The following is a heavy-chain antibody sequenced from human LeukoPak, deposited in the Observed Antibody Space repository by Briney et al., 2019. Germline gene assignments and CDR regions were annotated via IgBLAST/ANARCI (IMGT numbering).Heavy chain of an antibody. CDR1: GFTFSSYA. CDR3: ARGEYCSSTSCYPFNFDY. D-gene: IGHD2-2*01. CDR2: ISYDGSNK. V-gene: IGHV3-30*04. Sequence: QPGRSLRLSCAASGFTFSSYAMHWVRQAPGKGLEWVAVISYDGSNKYYADSVKGRFTISRDNSKNTLYLQMNSLRAEDTAVYYCARGEYCSSTSCYPFNFDYWGQGTLVTVSS. J-gene: IGHJ4*02.